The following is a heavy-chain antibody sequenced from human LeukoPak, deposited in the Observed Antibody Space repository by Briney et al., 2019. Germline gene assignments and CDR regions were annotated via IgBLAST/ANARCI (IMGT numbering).Heavy chain of an antibody. V-gene: IGHV3-30*18. D-gene: IGHD1-1*01. J-gene: IGHJ6*03. Sequence: PGRSLRLSCAASGFTFSSYGMHWVRQAPGKGLEWVAVISYDGSNKYYADSVKGRFTISRDNSKNTLYLQMNSLRAEDTAVYYCAKRPDTTGTTGYYYYYMDVWGKGTTVTVSS. CDR2: ISYDGSNK. CDR3: AKRPDTTGTTGYYYYYMDV. CDR1: GFTFSSYG.